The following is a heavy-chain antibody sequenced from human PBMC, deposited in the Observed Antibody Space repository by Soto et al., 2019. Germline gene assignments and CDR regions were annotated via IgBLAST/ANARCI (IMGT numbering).Heavy chain of an antibody. J-gene: IGHJ6*02. CDR2: ISYDGSNK. D-gene: IGHD6-6*01. CDR3: ARVTGGSSSLYYYYGMDV. CDR1: GFTFSSYA. Sequence: GGSLRLSCAASGFTFSSYAMHWVRQAPGKGLEWVAVISYDGSNKYYADSVKGRFTISRDNSKNTLYLQMNSLRAEDTAVYYCARVTGGSSSLYYYYGMDVWGQGTTVTVSS. V-gene: IGHV3-30-3*01.